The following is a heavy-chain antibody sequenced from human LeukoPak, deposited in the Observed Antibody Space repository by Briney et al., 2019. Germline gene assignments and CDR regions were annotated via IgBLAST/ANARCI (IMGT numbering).Heavy chain of an antibody. CDR1: GFTFSDYY. V-gene: IGHV3-20*04. J-gene: IGHJ4*02. CDR3: TRGSGSYPDY. CDR2: VNWSGGST. Sequence: PGGSLTLSCAASGFTFSDYYMSWIRQAPGKGLELVSSVNWSGGSTAYADSVKGRFTISRDNAKNSLYLQMNSLRAEDTALYYCTRGSGSYPDYWGQGTLVTVSS. D-gene: IGHD1-26*01.